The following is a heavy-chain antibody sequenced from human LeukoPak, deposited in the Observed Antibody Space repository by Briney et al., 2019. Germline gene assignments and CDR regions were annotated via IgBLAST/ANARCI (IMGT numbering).Heavy chain of an antibody. CDR1: GYNFMRYG. J-gene: IGHJ4*02. CDR2: INPSGGST. V-gene: IGHV1-46*01. CDR3: ARDLSYCSSTSCFYDY. D-gene: IGHD2-2*01. Sequence: ASVKVSCKASGYNFMRYGITWVRQAPGQGLEWMGIINPSGGSTSYAQKFQGRVTMTRDTSTSTVYMELSSLRSEDTAVYYCARDLSYCSSTSCFYDYWGQGTLVTVSS.